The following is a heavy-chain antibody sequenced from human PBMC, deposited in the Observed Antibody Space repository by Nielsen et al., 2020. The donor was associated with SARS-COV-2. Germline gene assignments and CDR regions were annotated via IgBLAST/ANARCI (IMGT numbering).Heavy chain of an antibody. CDR2: ISSSSSYI. D-gene: IGHD3-10*01. Sequence: VRQAPGKGLEWVSSISSSSSYIYYADSVKGRFTISRDNAKNSLYLQMNSLRAEDTAVYYCARRPETWYYYGSGSYYGHLDYWGQGTLVTVSS. CDR3: ARRPETWYYYGSGSYYGHLDY. J-gene: IGHJ4*02. V-gene: IGHV3-21*01.